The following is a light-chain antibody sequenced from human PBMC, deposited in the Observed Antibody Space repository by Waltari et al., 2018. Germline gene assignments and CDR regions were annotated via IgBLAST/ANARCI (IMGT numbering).Light chain of an antibody. J-gene: IGKJ2*01. CDR3: QQYSSFST. CDR2: MAS. Sequence: DIQMTQSPSTLSASVGDRVTISCRASQSVGTWLAWYQKKPGKAPKLLIYMASSLDSGVPSRFSGSGSGTDCTLTISSLQPDDFATYSCQQYSSFSTFGQGTKV. V-gene: IGKV1-5*03. CDR1: QSVGTW.